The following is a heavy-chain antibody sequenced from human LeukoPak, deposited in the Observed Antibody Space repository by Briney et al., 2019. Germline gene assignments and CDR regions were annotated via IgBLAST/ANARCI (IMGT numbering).Heavy chain of an antibody. V-gene: IGHV3-21*01. CDR2: IDFTSRYI. Sequence: GGSLRLSCAASGFTFSSYSMNWVRQAPGKGLEWVSSIDFTSRYIYNADSVKGRFTTSRDNAKNSLDLQMNSLKVEDTLCNCATPAAGPGAEYSLYWGQGTLVIVSS. D-gene: IGHD6-13*01. CDR3: ATPAAGPGAEYSLY. J-gene: IGHJ1*01. CDR1: GFTFSSYS.